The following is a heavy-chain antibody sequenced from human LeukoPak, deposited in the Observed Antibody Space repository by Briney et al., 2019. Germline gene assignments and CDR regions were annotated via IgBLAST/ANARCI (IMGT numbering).Heavy chain of an antibody. CDR2: INPNSGGT. J-gene: IGHJ4*02. Sequence: ASVKVSCKAPGYTFTGYYMHWVRQAPGQGLGWMGWINPNSGGTNYAQKFQGRVTMTRDTSISTAYMELSRLRSDDTAVYYCATGRYFDWLTQDYWGQGTLVTVSS. CDR3: ATGRYFDWLTQDY. D-gene: IGHD3-9*01. V-gene: IGHV1-2*02. CDR1: GYTFTGYY.